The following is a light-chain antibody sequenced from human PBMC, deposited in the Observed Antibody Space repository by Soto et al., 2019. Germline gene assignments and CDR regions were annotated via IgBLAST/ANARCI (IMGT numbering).Light chain of an antibody. CDR1: SSDVGSYNL. V-gene: IGLV2-23*01. J-gene: IGLJ2*01. CDR3: SSYAGSGSVV. CDR2: EGS. Sequence: QSALTQPASVSGSPGQSITISCTGTSSDVGSYNLVSWYQQHPGKAPKLMIYEGSKRPSGVSNRFSGSKSGNTASLTISGLQAEDEADYYFSSYAGSGSVVFGGGTKLTVL.